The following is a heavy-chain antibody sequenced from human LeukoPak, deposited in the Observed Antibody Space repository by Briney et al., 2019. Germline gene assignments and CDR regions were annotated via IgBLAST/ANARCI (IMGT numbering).Heavy chain of an antibody. CDR1: GFTFSSYS. CDR3: ARDFSRIMITFGGADRDY. CDR2: ISSSSSTI. J-gene: IGHJ4*02. V-gene: IGHV3-48*02. D-gene: IGHD3-16*01. Sequence: GGSLRLSCAASGFTFSSYSMNWVRQAPGKGLEWVSYISSSSSTIYYADSVKGRFTISRDNAKNSLYLQMNSLRDEDTAVYYCARDFSRIMITFGGADRDYWGQGTLVTVSS.